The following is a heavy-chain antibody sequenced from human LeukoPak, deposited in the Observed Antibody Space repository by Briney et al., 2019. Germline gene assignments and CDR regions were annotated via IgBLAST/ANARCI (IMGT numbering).Heavy chain of an antibody. Sequence: GGSLRLSCAASGFTFSDYYMSWVRQAPGEGLEWVSYISSSGSTINYADSVQGRFTIARDNAKNSLYLEMNRLRAEDTDVYYCARGPLVFPSDLLFDYWGQGTLVSVSS. CDR1: GFTFSDYY. CDR3: ARGPLVFPSDLLFDY. V-gene: IGHV3-11*01. CDR2: ISSSGSTI. J-gene: IGHJ4*02. D-gene: IGHD3-10*02.